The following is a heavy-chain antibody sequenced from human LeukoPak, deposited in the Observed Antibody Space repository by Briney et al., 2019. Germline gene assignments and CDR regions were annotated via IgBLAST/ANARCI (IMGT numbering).Heavy chain of an antibody. V-gene: IGHV7-4-1*02. Sequence: ASVKVSCKASGYTFTSYAMNWVRQAPGQGLEWMGWINTSTGNPTYAQGFTGRFVFSLDTSVSTAYLQISSLKAEDTAVYYCALSSSWNKAEYFQHWGQGTLVTVSS. CDR3: ALSSSWNKAEYFQH. J-gene: IGHJ1*01. D-gene: IGHD6-13*01. CDR1: GYTFTSYA. CDR2: INTSTGNP.